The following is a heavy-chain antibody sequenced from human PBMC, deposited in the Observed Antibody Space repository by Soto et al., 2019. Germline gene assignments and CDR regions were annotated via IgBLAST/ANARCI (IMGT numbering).Heavy chain of an antibody. Sequence: SDTLSLTCTVSGGSIGSSSYYWGWIRQPPGKGLEWIGSIYYSGSTYYNPSLKSRVTISVDTSKNQFSLKLSSVTAADTAVYYCARQGLLWFGEFSGYWGQGTLVTVSS. V-gene: IGHV4-39*01. CDR3: ARQGLLWFGEFSGY. D-gene: IGHD3-10*01. J-gene: IGHJ4*02. CDR1: GGSIGSSSYY. CDR2: IYYSGST.